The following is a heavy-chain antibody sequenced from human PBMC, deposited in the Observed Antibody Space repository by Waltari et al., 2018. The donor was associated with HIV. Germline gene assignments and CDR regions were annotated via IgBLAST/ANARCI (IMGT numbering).Heavy chain of an antibody. CDR2: INPNSGGT. J-gene: IGHJ4*02. Sequence: QVQLVQSGAEVKKPGASVKVSCKASGYTFPGYYMPWVRQAPGQGLEWMGWINPNSGGTNYAQKFQGRVTMTRDTSISTAYMELSRLRSDDTAVYYCARASYDFWSGYFDYWGQGTLVTVSS. CDR3: ARASYDFWSGYFDY. CDR1: GYTFPGYY. D-gene: IGHD3-3*01. V-gene: IGHV1-2*02.